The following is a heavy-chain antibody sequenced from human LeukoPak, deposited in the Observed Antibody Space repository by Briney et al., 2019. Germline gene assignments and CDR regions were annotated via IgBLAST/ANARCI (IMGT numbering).Heavy chain of an antibody. Sequence: GGSLRLSCAASRFTFSSYEMNWVRQAPGKGLEWVSYIGTGGSPISYADSVKGRFTVSRDNPKNSLYLQMNSLRAEDTAVYYCASFYDRSGRDYWGQGTLVTVSS. CDR2: IGTGGSPI. CDR3: ASFYDRSGRDY. V-gene: IGHV3-48*03. D-gene: IGHD3-22*01. J-gene: IGHJ4*02. CDR1: RFTFSSYE.